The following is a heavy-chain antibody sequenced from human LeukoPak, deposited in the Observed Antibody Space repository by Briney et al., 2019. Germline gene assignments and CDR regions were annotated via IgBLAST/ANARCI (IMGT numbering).Heavy chain of an antibody. CDR1: GYSISSGYY. J-gene: IGHJ3*02. D-gene: IGHD2-8*01. V-gene: IGHV4-38-2*02. CDR2: IYHSGST. Sequence: PSETLSLTCTVSGYSISSGYYWGWIRQPPGKGLEWIGSIYHSGSTSYNPSLKSRVTISVDTSKNQFSLKLSSVTAADTAVYYCARGVHPDAFDIWGQGTMVTVSS. CDR3: ARGVHPDAFDI.